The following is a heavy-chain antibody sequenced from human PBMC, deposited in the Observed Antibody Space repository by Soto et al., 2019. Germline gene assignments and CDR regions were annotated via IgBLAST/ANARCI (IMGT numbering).Heavy chain of an antibody. Sequence: SATLSLTCTVSVGGSFSSYYWSWIRQPPGKGLEWIGYIYYSGSTNYNPSLKSRLTMSVHTSQNQFSLKVNSVTAADTAVYYCARNRGNYFDYWGQGILVPVSS. V-gene: IGHV4-59*01. J-gene: IGHJ4*02. CDR2: IYYSGST. CDR1: VGGSFSSYY. CDR3: ARNRGNYFDY.